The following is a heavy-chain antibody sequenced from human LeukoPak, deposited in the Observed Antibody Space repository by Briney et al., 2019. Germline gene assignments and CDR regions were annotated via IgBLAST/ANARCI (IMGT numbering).Heavy chain of an antibody. CDR2: IWNDGSQA. CDR3: ARDLAAARLDF. J-gene: IGHJ4*02. CDR1: GFTFSNHG. D-gene: IGHD6-6*01. V-gene: IGHV3-33*01. Sequence: PGGSLRLSCAASGFTFSNHGMHWVRQAPGKGLEWVANIWNDGSQAYYADTVKGRFTISRDISKNTLYLQMNSLRAEDTAVYYCARDLAAARLDFRGQGTLVTVSS.